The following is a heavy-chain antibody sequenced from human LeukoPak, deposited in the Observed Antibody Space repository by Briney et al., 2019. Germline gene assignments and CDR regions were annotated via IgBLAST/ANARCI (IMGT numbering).Heavy chain of an antibody. J-gene: IGHJ3*02. V-gene: IGHV3-30-3*01. CDR3: ARASPGQWLVWRI. CDR1: GFTFSTYA. D-gene: IGHD6-19*01. Sequence: AGGSLRLSCAASGFTFSTYAMHWVRQAPGKGLEWVAVISSDGSNKYYADSVKGRFTMSRDNSKNTLFLQMNSLRPEDTAVYYCARASPGQWLVWRIWGQGTMVTVSS. CDR2: ISSDGSNK.